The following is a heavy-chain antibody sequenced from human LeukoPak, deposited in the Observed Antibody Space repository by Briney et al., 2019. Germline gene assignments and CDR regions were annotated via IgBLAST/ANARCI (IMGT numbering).Heavy chain of an antibody. J-gene: IGHJ4*02. CDR2: IRYNGDA. CDR3: AREGRYGDFSTVDS. Sequence: SETLSLTCTVSGGSISSSSYYWGWIRQPPGKGLEWIGYIRYNGDARYNSSLESRVTLSVDTPKNQFSLKVISVTAADTAIYFCAREGRYGDFSTVDSWGQGSQVTVSS. CDR1: GGSISSSSYY. V-gene: IGHV4-39*07. D-gene: IGHD4-17*01.